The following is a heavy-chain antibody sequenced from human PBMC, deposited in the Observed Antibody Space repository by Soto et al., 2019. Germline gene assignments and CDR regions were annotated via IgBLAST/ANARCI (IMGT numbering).Heavy chain of an antibody. Sequence: ASVKVSCKASGYTFTSYDINWVRQAPGQGLEWVGWINPTSEYTAHAQKFQGRVTLTREISTSTAYMELSSLTYEDTAVYFCARQVHHGPPSDWGPGTQVTLYS. D-gene: IGHD2-2*01. V-gene: IGHV1-8*01. CDR1: GYTFTSYD. J-gene: IGHJ4*02. CDR3: ARQVHHGPPSD. CDR2: INPTSEYT.